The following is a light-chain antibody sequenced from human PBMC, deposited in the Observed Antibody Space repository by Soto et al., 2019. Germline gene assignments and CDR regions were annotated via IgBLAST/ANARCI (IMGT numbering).Light chain of an antibody. CDR1: QNVSPW. CDR2: ETS. J-gene: IGKJ1*01. CDR3: QQYNTGWT. V-gene: IGKV1-5*03. Sequence: DIQMPQSPYTLSAYVGDRVTITCRASQNVSPWLAWYQQKPGKAPSLLIYETSSLENGVPSRFSGSGYGTEFSLTISSLQPDDSATYYCQQYNTGWTFGQGTKV.